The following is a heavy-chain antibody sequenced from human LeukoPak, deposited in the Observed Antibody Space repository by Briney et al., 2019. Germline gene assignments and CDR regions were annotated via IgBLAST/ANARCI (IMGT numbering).Heavy chain of an antibody. V-gene: IGHV3-48*04. J-gene: IGHJ4*02. CDR3: ARAPTFTFDY. Sequence: GGSLRLSCAASGFTFSSYSMNWVRQAPGKGLEWVSYISSSSSTIYYADSVKGRFTISRDNAKNSLYLQMNSLRAEDTAVYYCARAPTFTFDYWGQGTLVTVSS. CDR1: GFTFSSYS. CDR2: ISSSSSTI.